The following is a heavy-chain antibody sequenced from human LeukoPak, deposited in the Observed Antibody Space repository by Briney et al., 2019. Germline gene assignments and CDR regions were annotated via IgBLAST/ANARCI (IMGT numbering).Heavy chain of an antibody. D-gene: IGHD6-19*01. CDR3: AKSIPTIAVAVSTRQ. J-gene: IGHJ4*02. CDR2: TRYDGSDK. Sequence: TGGSLRLSCAASGFTFGGSGMHWVRQAPGKGLECVAFTRYDGSDKHYADSVKDRFTISRDNSKNALYLQMNSLRAEDTAVYYCAKSIPTIAVAVSTRQWGQGTLVTVSS. CDR1: GFTFGGSG. V-gene: IGHV3-30*02.